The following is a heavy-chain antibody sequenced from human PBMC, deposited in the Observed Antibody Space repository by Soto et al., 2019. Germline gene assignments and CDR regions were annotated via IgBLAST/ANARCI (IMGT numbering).Heavy chain of an antibody. J-gene: IGHJ4*02. Sequence: QVQLQESGPGLVKPSQTLSLTCTVSGCSISSGDYYWSWIRQPPGKGLEWIGYIYYSGSTYYKPSLKSRVTISVDTSKNQFSLKLSSVTAADTAVYYCARSGAWELLNFDYWGQGTLVTVSS. D-gene: IGHD1-26*01. V-gene: IGHV4-30-4*01. CDR2: IYYSGST. CDR1: GCSISSGDYY. CDR3: ARSGAWELLNFDY.